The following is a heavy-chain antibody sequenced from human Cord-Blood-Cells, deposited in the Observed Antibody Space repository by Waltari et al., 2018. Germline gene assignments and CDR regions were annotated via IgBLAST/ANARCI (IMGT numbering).Heavy chain of an antibody. D-gene: IGHD6-13*01. V-gene: IGHV4-59*01. CDR2: IYYSGGT. Sequence: QVQLQESGPGLVKPSETLSLTCTVSGGSISSYYWSWIRQPPGKGLEWIGYIYYSGGTHYNPSLKSRVTIAVDTSKNQFSLKLSSVTAADTAVYYCARMYSSSWNWFDPWGQGTLVTVSS. CDR3: ARMYSSSWNWFDP. J-gene: IGHJ5*02. CDR1: GGSISSYY.